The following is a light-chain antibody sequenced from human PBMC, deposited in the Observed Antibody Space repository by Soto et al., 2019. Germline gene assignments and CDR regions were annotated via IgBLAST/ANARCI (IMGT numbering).Light chain of an antibody. CDR2: LNSDGSH. V-gene: IGLV4-69*01. CDR3: QTWGTGIPWV. CDR1: SGHSSYA. J-gene: IGLJ3*02. Sequence: QPVLTQSPSASASLGASVKLTCTLSSGHSSYAIAWHQQQPEKGPRYLMKLNSDGSHSKGDGIPDRFSGSSSGAERYLTISXLXXXXXXDYYCQTWGTGIPWVFGGGTKVTV.